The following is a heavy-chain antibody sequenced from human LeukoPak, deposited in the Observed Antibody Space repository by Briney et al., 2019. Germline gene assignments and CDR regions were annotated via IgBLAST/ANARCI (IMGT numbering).Heavy chain of an antibody. CDR3: AKDGKSIAARPYWFDP. CDR2: IKQDGSEK. V-gene: IGHV3-7*03. D-gene: IGHD6-6*01. J-gene: IGHJ5*02. Sequence: PGGSLRLSCAASGFIFSNYWMTWVRQAPGKGLEWVANIKQDGSEKYYVDSVKGRFTISKDNAKNSLYLQMNSLRAEDTAVYYCAKDGKSIAARPYWFDPWGQGTLVTVSS. CDR1: GFIFSNYW.